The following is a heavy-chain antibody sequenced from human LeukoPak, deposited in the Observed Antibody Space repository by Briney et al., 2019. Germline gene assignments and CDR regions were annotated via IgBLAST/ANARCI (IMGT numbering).Heavy chain of an antibody. D-gene: IGHD3-3*01. Sequence: PSETLSLTCTVSGGSISSYYWSWIRQPPGKGLEWIGYIYYSGSTNYNPSLKSRVTISVDTSKNQFSLKLSSVTAADTAVYYCSTGVVSFFDYSGQGTLVTVSS. V-gene: IGHV4-59*12. CDR1: GGSISSYY. CDR3: STGVVSFFDY. CDR2: IYYSGST. J-gene: IGHJ4*02.